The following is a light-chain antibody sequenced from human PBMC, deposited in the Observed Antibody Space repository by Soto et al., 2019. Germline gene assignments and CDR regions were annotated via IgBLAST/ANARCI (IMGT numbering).Light chain of an antibody. V-gene: IGLV2-8*01. CDR2: DVE. Sequence: QSALTQPPSASGSPGQSVTISCTGSSSDVGGYNYVSWYQQYPGKAPKLMIYDVEKRPSGVPDRFSGSKSGNTASLTVSGLQAEDEADYYCFSYAGNNNWVFGGRTKLTVL. CDR3: FSYAGNNNWV. CDR1: SSDVGGYNY. J-gene: IGLJ3*02.